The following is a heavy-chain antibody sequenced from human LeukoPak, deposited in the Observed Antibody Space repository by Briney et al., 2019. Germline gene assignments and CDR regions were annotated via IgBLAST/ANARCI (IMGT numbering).Heavy chain of an antibody. V-gene: IGHV4-59*01. D-gene: IGHD4-23*01. CDR2: IYYSGST. Sequence: SETLSLTCIVSGGSISSYYWSWIRQPPGKGLEWIGYIYYSGSTNYNPSLKSRVTISVDTSKNQFSLKLSSVTTADTAVYYCARTTVVTPSGMDVWGQGTTVTVSS. J-gene: IGHJ6*02. CDR1: GGSISSYY. CDR3: ARTTVVTPSGMDV.